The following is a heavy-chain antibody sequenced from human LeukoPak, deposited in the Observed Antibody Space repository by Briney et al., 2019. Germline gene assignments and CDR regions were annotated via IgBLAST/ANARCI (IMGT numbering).Heavy chain of an antibody. CDR3: ARDQDYDSSGYYRYFDY. J-gene: IGHJ4*02. D-gene: IGHD3-22*01. V-gene: IGHV4-39*07. CDR2: IYYSGST. Sequence: PSETLSLTCTVSGGSISSSTYYWGWIRQPPGKGLEWIGTIYYSGSTYYNPSLKSRVTISVDTSKNQFSLKLSSVTAADTAVYYCARDQDYDSSGYYRYFDYWGQGTLVTVSS. CDR1: GGSISSSTYY.